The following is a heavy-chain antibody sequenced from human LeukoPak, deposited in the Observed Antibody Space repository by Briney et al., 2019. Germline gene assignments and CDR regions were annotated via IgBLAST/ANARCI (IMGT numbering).Heavy chain of an antibody. V-gene: IGHV3-23*01. Sequence: PGGSLRLSCAGSGFTFSSYAMSWVRQAPGKGLEWVSAISGSGGSTYYADSVKGRFTISRDNSKNTLYLQMNSLRAEDTAVYYCAKVVRWLRGAYFDYWGQGTLVTVSS. J-gene: IGHJ4*02. D-gene: IGHD4-17*01. CDR2: ISGSGGST. CDR3: AKVVRWLRGAYFDY. CDR1: GFTFSSYA.